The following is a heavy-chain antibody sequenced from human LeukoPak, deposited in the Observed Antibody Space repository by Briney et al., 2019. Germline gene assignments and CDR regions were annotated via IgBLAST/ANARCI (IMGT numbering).Heavy chain of an antibody. CDR1: GYTFTSYD. J-gene: IGHJ5*02. D-gene: IGHD3-10*01. Sequence: GASVKVSCKASGYTFTSYDINWVRQATGQGLEWMGWMNPNSGNTGYAQKFQGRVTITRNTSISTAYMELSSLRSEDTAVYYCARGGITMVRGVNGNNWFDPWSQGTLVTVSS. V-gene: IGHV1-8*03. CDR2: MNPNSGNT. CDR3: ARGGITMVRGVNGNNWFDP.